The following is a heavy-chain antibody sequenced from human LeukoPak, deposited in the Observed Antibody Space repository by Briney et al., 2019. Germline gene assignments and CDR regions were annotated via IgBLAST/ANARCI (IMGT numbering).Heavy chain of an antibody. CDR3: ARSNTLRRYCSSTSCYRNYFDY. J-gene: IGHJ4*02. CDR2: IYYSGST. V-gene: IGHV4-59*12. CDR1: GGSISSYY. D-gene: IGHD2-2*02. Sequence: SETLSLTCTVSGGSISSYYWSWIRQPPGKGLEWLGYIYYSGSTNYNPSLKSRVTISVDTSKNQFSLKLSSVTAADTAVYYCARSNTLRRYCSSTSCYRNYFDYWGQGTLVTVSS.